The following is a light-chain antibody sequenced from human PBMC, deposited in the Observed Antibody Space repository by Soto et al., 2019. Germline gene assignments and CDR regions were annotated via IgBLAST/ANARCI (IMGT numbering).Light chain of an antibody. J-gene: IGLJ3*02. CDR1: SEHSNYA. V-gene: IGLV4-69*01. Sequence: QSVLIQSPSASASLGASVKLTCTLSSEHSNYAIAWHQQQPEKGPRYLMKLNSDGSHTKGDGIPDRFSGSSSGAERYLTISSLQSEDEADYYCQTWGSGIWAFGGGTKLTVL. CDR2: LNSDGSH. CDR3: QTWGSGIWA.